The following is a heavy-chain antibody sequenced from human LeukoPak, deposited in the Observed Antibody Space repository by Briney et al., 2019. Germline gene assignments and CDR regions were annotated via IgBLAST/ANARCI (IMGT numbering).Heavy chain of an antibody. D-gene: IGHD3-3*01. J-gene: IGHJ6*02. V-gene: IGHV1-18*01. CDR2: ISAYNGNT. CDR3: AREISPTFWSGYYTYYYYGMDV. Sequence: ASVKVSCKASGYTFTSYGISWVRQAPGQGLEWMGWISAYNGNTNYAQKLQGRVTVTTDTSTSTAYMELRSLRSDDTAVYYCAREISPTFWSGYYTYYYYGMDVWGQGTTVTVSS. CDR1: GYTFTSYG.